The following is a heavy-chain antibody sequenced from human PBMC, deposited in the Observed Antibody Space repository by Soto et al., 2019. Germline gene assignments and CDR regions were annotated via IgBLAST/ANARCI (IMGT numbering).Heavy chain of an antibody. J-gene: IGHJ4*02. CDR1: GYTFTSYG. V-gene: IGHV1-18*01. D-gene: IGHD3-10*01. CDR2: ISAYNGNT. Sequence: QVQLVQSGAEVKKPGASVKVSCKASGYTFTSYGISWVRQAPGQGLEWMGWISAYNGNTNYAQKLQGRVTMTTDTSTSTAYMELRSLRSDDTAVYYCARFLGAYYYGSGSYYRSQGFDYWGQGTLVTVSS. CDR3: ARFLGAYYYGSGSYYRSQGFDY.